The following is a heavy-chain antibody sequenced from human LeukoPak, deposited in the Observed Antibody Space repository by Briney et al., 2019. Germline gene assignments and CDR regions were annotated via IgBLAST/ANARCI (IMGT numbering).Heavy chain of an antibody. CDR2: ISGSGGST. D-gene: IGHD1-26*01. Sequence: PGGSLRLSCAASGFTFSSYAMSWVRQAPGKGLEWVSAISGSGGSTYYADSVKGRFTISRDNSKNTLYLQMNSLRAEDTAVYYCAKDLVGATLPNWFDPWGQETLVTVSS. J-gene: IGHJ5*02. CDR1: GFTFSSYA. V-gene: IGHV3-23*01. CDR3: AKDLVGATLPNWFDP.